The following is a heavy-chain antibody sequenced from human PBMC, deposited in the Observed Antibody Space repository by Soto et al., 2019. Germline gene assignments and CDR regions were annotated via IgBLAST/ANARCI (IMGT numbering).Heavy chain of an antibody. J-gene: IGHJ4*02. D-gene: IGHD2-15*01. CDR3: ATHSLGTSSPPYFDN. CDR1: GGTFSGYA. Sequence: QVQLVQSGAEVKKPGSSVKVSCQASGGTFSGYALTWVRQAPGQGLEWMGEFVPLFGSTNYAQKFAGRNTIIADESTSTGYMELSTLRSEDTAVYYCATHSLGTSSPPYFDNWGQGTLVTVSS. V-gene: IGHV1-69*01. CDR2: FVPLFGST.